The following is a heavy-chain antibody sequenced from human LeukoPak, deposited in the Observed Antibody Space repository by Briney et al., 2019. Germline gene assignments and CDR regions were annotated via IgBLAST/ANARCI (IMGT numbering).Heavy chain of an antibody. CDR2: MNPNSGNT. Sequence: ASVKVSCKASGYTFTSYDINWVRQATGQGLEWMGWMNPNSGNTGYAQKFQGRVTITRNTSISTAYMGLSSLRSEDTAVYYCARARGRYCSSTSCYRNFDYWGQGTLVTVSS. D-gene: IGHD2-2*02. J-gene: IGHJ4*02. V-gene: IGHV1-8*03. CDR3: ARARGRYCSSTSCYRNFDY. CDR1: GYTFTSYD.